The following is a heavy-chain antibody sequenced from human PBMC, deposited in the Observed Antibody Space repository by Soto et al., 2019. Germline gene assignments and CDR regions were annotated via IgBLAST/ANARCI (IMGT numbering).Heavy chain of an antibody. V-gene: IGHV3-21*01. CDR1: GFTFSSYS. CDR2: ISSSSSYI. D-gene: IGHD3-22*01. CDR3: ASEPLIPLIVVVTPPDALDI. Sequence: EVQLVESGGGLVKPGGSLRLSCAASGFTFSSYSMNWVRQAPGKGLEWVSSISSSSSYIHYADSVKGRFTISRDNAKNSLYLQMNRLRAEDTAVYYCASEPLIPLIVVVTPPDALDIWGQGTMVTVSS. J-gene: IGHJ3*02.